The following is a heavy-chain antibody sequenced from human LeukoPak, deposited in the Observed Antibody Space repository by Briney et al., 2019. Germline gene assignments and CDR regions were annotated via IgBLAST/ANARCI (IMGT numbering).Heavy chain of an antibody. CDR3: CTGYCSGGSCYSNYFDY. Sequence: GGSLRLSCAASGFTFSTYNMNWVRQAPGKGLEWVSYISSSGSTIYYADSVKGRFTISRDNAKNSLYLQMNSLRAEDTAVYYCCTGYCSGGSCYSNYFDYWGQGTLVTVSS. D-gene: IGHD2-15*01. CDR2: ISSSGSTI. CDR1: GFTFSTYN. J-gene: IGHJ4*02. V-gene: IGHV3-48*03.